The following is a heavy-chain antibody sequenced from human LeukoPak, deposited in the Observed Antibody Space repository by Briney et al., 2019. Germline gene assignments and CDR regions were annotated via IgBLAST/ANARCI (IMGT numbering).Heavy chain of an antibody. CDR1: GFTFSSYA. CDR3: ATGGYTYTH. Sequence: GRSLRLSCAASGFTFSSYAMHWVRQAPGKGLEWVANIKQDGSEKYYVDSVKGRFTISRDNAKNSLYLQMNSLRAEDTAVYFCATGGYTYTHWGQGTLVTVSS. V-gene: IGHV3-7*05. D-gene: IGHD5-18*01. CDR2: IKQDGSEK. J-gene: IGHJ4*02.